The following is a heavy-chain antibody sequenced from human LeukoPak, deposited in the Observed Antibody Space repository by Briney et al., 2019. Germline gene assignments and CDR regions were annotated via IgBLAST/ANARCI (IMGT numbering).Heavy chain of an antibody. J-gene: IGHJ5*02. CDR3: ARPRSSSWSKVWFDP. CDR1: GYTFTSYG. CDR2: ISAYNGNT. Sequence: ASVKVSCKASGYTFTSYGISWVRQAPGQGLEWMGWISAYNGNTNYAQKLQGRVTMTTDTSTSTAYMELRSLRSDDTAVYYCARPRSSSWSKVWFDPWGQGTLVTVSS. D-gene: IGHD6-13*01. V-gene: IGHV1-18*01.